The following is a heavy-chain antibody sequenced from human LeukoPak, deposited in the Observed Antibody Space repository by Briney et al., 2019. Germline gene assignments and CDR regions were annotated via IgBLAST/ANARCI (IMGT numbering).Heavy chain of an antibody. V-gene: IGHV4-61*08. CDR2: IYYDGST. J-gene: IGHJ4*02. Sequence: SETLSLTCTVSGGSISSGGYYWTWIRQPPGKGLEWIGYIYYDGSTNYNPSLKSRVTISMDKSKNQLSLKLNFVTAADTAVYYCARDRGGYTYSHDYWGQGTLVTVSS. CDR1: GGSISSGGYY. CDR3: ARDRGGYTYSHDY. D-gene: IGHD5-18*01.